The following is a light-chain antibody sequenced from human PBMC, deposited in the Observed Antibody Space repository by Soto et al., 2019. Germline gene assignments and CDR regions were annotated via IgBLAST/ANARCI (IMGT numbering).Light chain of an antibody. V-gene: IGLV4-69*01. Sequence: QLVLTQSPSASASLGASVKLTCTLSSGHSSYAIAWHQQQPEKGPRYLMKLNSDGSHSKGDVIPDRFSGSSSGAERYLTISGLQSEDEADYYCQTWGTGIRVFGGGTKLTAL. J-gene: IGLJ3*02. CDR2: LNSDGSH. CDR3: QTWGTGIRV. CDR1: SGHSSYA.